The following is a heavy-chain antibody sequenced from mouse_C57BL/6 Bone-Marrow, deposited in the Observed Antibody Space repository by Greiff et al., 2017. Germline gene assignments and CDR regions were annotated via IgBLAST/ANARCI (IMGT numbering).Heavy chain of an antibody. D-gene: IGHD2-2*01. J-gene: IGHJ3*01. CDR2: IYPRSGNT. CDR3: ARRVWLRRFVY. CDR1: GYTFTSYG. Sequence: QVQLQQSGAELARPGASVKLSCKASGYTFTSYGISWVKQRTGQGLEWIGEIYPRSGNTYYNEKFKGKATLTADKSSSTAYVELRSLTSEDSAVYFCARRVWLRRFVYGGRGTLVTVSA. V-gene: IGHV1-81*01.